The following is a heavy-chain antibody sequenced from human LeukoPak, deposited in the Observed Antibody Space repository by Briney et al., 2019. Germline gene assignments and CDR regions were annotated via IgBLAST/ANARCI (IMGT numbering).Heavy chain of an antibody. CDR1: GFTFSSYA. CDR3: AKGRDSSGWYPWDAFDI. Sequence: SGGSLRLSCAASGFTFSSYAMSWVRQAPGKGLEWVSAISGSGGSTYYADSVKGRFTISRDNSKSTLYLQMNSLRAEDTAVYYCAKGRDSSGWYPWDAFDIWGQGTMVTVSS. J-gene: IGHJ3*02. D-gene: IGHD6-19*01. V-gene: IGHV3-23*01. CDR2: ISGSGGST.